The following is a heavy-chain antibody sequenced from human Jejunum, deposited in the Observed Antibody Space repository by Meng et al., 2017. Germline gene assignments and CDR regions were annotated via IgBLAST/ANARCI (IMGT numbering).Heavy chain of an antibody. CDR2: IDHSGST. D-gene: IGHD3-10*01. Sequence: QVQLRQWGEGRLKPSETLSLTCAVYGGSFSGYYCGWIRQAPGKGLEWIGDIDHSGSTNYNPSLKNRVTISVDTSRNQISLNLNSVTAADTAVYYCARGGDPRAYYFDYWGQGNLVTVSS. V-gene: IGHV4-34*01. CDR3: ARGGDPRAYYFDY. J-gene: IGHJ4*02. CDR1: GGSFSGYY.